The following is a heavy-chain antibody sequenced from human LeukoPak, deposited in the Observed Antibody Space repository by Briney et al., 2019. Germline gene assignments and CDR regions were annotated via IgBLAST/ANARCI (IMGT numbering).Heavy chain of an antibody. CDR3: ARDIVVVPAARGWNYHFDY. CDR1: GGTFSSYA. V-gene: IGHV1-69*13. CDR2: IIPIFGTA. Sequence: ASVKASCKASGGTFSSYAISWVRQAPGQGLEWMGGIIPIFGTANYAQKFQGRVTITADESTSTAYMELSSLRSEDTAVYYCARDIVVVPAARGWNYHFDYWGQGTLVTVSS. D-gene: IGHD2-2*01. J-gene: IGHJ4*02.